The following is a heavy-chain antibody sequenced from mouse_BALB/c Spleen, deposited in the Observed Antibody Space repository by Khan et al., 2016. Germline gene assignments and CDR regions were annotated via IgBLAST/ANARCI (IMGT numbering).Heavy chain of an antibody. V-gene: IGHV4-1*02. J-gene: IGHJ2*01. CDR2: INPDSNTI. CDR3: ARGNNVPGSLDY. CDR1: GFDFSRFW. D-gene: IGHD2-1*01. Sequence: EVQLQESGGGLVQPGGSLKLSCAASGFDFSRFWMSWVRQAPGKGLEWIGEINPDSNTIDYTPSLKDKFIIYRDNAKNTLFLQTSKVRAEDTALDYCARGNNVPGSLDYWGQGTTLTVSS.